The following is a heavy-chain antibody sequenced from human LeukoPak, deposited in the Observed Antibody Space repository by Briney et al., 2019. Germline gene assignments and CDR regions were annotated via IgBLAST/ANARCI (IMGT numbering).Heavy chain of an antibody. CDR1: GFTFSSYS. CDR2: ISSSSSYI. Sequence: GGSLRLSCAAPGFTFSSYSMNWVRQAPGKGLEWVSSISSSSSYIYYADSVKGRFTISRDNAKNSLYLQMNSLRAEDTAVYYCARGVYYDFWSANEYYFDYWGQGTLVTVSS. CDR3: ARGVYYDFWSANEYYFDY. J-gene: IGHJ4*02. D-gene: IGHD3-3*01. V-gene: IGHV3-21*01.